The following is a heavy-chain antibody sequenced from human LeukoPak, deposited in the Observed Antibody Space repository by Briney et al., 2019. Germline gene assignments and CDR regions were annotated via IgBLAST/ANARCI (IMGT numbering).Heavy chain of an antibody. Sequence: ASVKVSCKASGYTFTGYYMHWVRQAPGQGLEWMGWINPNSGGTNYAQKLQGRVTMTTDTSTSTAYMELRSLRSDDTAVYYCASGGDRYCSSTSCPSFDYWGQGTLVTVSS. D-gene: IGHD2-2*01. V-gene: IGHV1-2*02. CDR1: GYTFTGYY. CDR2: INPNSGGT. CDR3: ASGGDRYCSSTSCPSFDY. J-gene: IGHJ4*02.